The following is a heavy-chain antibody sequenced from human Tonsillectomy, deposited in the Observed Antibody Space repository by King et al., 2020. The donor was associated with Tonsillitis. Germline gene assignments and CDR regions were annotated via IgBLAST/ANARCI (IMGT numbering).Heavy chain of an antibody. V-gene: IGHV3-21*01. CDR3: ARVPGMIRGVNFDY. CDR2: ISSTSIYI. D-gene: IGHD3-10*01. J-gene: IGHJ4*02. Sequence: VQLVESGGGLVEPGGSLRLSCAASGFAFNNYDMNWVRQAPGKGLEWVSSISSTSIYIYYAGSVKSRFTISRANAKNSLYLQLNSLRAEDTAVYYCARVPGMIRGVNFDYWGQGTLVTVSS. CDR1: GFAFNNYD.